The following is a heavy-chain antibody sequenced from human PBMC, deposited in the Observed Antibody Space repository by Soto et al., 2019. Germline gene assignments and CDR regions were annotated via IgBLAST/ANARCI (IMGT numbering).Heavy chain of an antibody. CDR2: ISNDGDYK. CDR3: ARDEAFSAPYYLDY. D-gene: IGHD1-26*01. J-gene: IGHJ4*02. Sequence: QLVESGGGVVQPGRSLRLSCVASEFTFSSHLMHWVRQAPGKGLEWVAFISNDGDYKNYADSVKGRFTISRDNSKDTVYLEIHSLRPEDTALYHCARDEAFSAPYYLDYWGQGTLVIVS. V-gene: IGHV3-30*03. CDR1: EFTFSSHL.